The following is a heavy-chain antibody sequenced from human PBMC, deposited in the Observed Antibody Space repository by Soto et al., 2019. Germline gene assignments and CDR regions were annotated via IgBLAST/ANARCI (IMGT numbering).Heavy chain of an antibody. D-gene: IGHD6-13*01. Sequence: QVLLQESGPRLMKPSQTLSLTCSVSGLTISSASYYWSWIRQHPGKGLEWVGNIYYNGSTYYSPSLKSRLTVWLDTSKNQFSLRLTSVTAAVTAVYYCARYRTSGSWSKFDYWGRGTLVTVSS. V-gene: IGHV4-31*03. J-gene: IGHJ4*02. CDR2: IYYNGST. CDR3: ARYRTSGSWSKFDY. CDR1: GLTISSASYY.